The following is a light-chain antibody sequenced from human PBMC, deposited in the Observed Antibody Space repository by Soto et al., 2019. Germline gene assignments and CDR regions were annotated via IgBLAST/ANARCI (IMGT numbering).Light chain of an antibody. CDR3: QQTTTFPLT. CDR1: QGASTW. J-gene: IGKJ4*01. V-gene: IGKV1D-12*01. CDR2: TAS. Sequence: DIQMTQSPSSVSASVGDRVTITCRASQGASTWLAWYQQKPRKAPNLLIYTASSLQSGVPSRFSGSGSGKDCTLTISSLQPEDFATYYCQQTTTFPLTFSGGTKVEI.